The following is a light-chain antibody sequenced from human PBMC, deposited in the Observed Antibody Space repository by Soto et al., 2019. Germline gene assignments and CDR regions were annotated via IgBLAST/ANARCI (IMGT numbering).Light chain of an antibody. CDR1: QSVHSY. CDR3: QQYNNWPLT. V-gene: IGKV3-15*01. Sequence: EIVMTQSPATLSVSPGERATLSCRASQSVHSYLAWYQQKPGQAPRLLLYGASTRATGIPASFSGSGSGTEFTLTISSLQSEDFAVYYCQQYNNWPLTFGGGTKVEI. CDR2: GAS. J-gene: IGKJ4*01.